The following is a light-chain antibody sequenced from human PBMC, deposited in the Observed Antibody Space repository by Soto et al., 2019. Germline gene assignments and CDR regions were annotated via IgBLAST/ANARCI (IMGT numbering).Light chain of an antibody. J-gene: IGKJ1*01. V-gene: IGKV1-6*01. Sequence: AVQLTQSPSSLSASVGDRVVITCRASQAIRNDLCWYQQKVGKAPKPLVCAAFTLPGGAPSRFSGSGYGTEFTLTISSLQPEDFATYYCLHDFDYPRTFGQGTRVEIK. CDR1: QAIRND. CDR2: AAF. CDR3: LHDFDYPRT.